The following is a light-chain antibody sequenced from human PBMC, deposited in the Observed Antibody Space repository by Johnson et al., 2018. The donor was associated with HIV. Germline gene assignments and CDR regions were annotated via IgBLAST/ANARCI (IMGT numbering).Light chain of an antibody. CDR2: ENN. Sequence: QSVLTQPPSVSAAPGQKVTISCSGSSSNIGNNYVSWYQQVPGTAPKLLIYENNKRPSGIPDRFSGSKSGTSATLGITGLPTGDEADYYCGTWDNCLTPGGVFGTGTKVTVL. CDR3: GTWDNCLTPGGV. CDR1: SSNIGNNY. V-gene: IGLV1-51*02. J-gene: IGLJ1*01.